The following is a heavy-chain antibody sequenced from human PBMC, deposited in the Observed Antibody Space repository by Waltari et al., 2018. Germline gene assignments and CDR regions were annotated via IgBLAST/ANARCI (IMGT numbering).Heavy chain of an antibody. CDR1: GFTFRHYG. D-gene: IGHD2-15*01. CDR3: TREGSCGGVICYYNLG. J-gene: IGHJ4*02. Sequence: EVQLVESGGGSTQPGRSLRLSCPTSGFTFRHYGVSWVRQAPGKGLEWVGFIRSKADGGTIQYAASVKGRFIISRDDSKSIAYLQMNSLKTEDTAVYYCTREGSCGGVICYYNLGWGQGTLVTVSS. V-gene: IGHV3-49*04. CDR2: IRSKADGGTI.